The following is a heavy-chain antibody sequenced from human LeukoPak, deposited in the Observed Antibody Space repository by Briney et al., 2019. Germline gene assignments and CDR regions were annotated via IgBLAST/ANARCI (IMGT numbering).Heavy chain of an antibody. D-gene: IGHD1-1*01. CDR1: GFTFSHFS. CDR2: INDNSDTI. Sequence: HPGGSLRLSCAASGFTFSHFSMHWVRQAPGKGLECVAYINDNSDTIFYADSVKGRFTISRDNAKNSLYLQMNSLGAEDTAVYYCARVIQLERISYYYYYYMDVWGKGTTVTVSS. CDR3: ARVIQLERISYYYYYYMDV. J-gene: IGHJ6*03. V-gene: IGHV3-48*04.